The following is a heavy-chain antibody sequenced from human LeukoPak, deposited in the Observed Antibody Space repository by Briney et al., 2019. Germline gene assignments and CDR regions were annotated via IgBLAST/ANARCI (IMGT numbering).Heavy chain of an antibody. D-gene: IGHD2-21*02. J-gene: IGHJ4*02. CDR2: INHSGYT. Sequence: SETLSPTCAVSGVSFNDYYWSWVRQTPGKGLEWIGEINHSGYTNDSPSLKSRVTLSIDTSRKQFSLNLRSVTVADTGIYYCTRMTAGHDYWGQGTLVTVSS. CDR1: GVSFNDYY. V-gene: IGHV4-34*01. CDR3: TRMTAGHDY.